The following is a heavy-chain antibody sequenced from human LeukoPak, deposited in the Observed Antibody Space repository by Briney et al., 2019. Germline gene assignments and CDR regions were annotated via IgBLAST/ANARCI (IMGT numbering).Heavy chain of an antibody. CDR3: ARRPLTGAYPYYFDS. V-gene: IGHV4-39*01. Sequence: SETLSLTCTVSGDSISSSSYYWGWIRQPPGKGLEWIGSMYYSGSTYYNPSLKSRVTISVDTSKNRFSLKLSSVTAADTAVYYCARRPLTGAYPYYFDSWGQGTLVTVSS. CDR1: GDSISSSSYY. J-gene: IGHJ4*02. D-gene: IGHD7-27*01. CDR2: MYYSGST.